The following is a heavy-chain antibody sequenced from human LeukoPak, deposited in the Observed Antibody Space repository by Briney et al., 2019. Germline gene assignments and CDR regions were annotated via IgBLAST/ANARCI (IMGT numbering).Heavy chain of an antibody. J-gene: IGHJ6*02. CDR3: ARATRYCSSTSCPTRGMDV. CDR1: GGSFSGYC. Sequence: SETLSLTCAVYGGSFSGYCWSWIRQPPGKGLEWIGEINHSGSTNYNPSLTSRVTISVDTSKNQFSLKLSSVTAADTAVYYCARATRYCSSTSCPTRGMDVWGQGTTVTVSS. CDR2: INHSGST. D-gene: IGHD2-2*01. V-gene: IGHV4-34*01.